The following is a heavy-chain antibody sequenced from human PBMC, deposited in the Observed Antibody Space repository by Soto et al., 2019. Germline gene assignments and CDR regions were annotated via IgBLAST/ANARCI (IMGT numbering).Heavy chain of an antibody. CDR2: IYYSGST. Sequence: SETLSLTCTVSGGSISSYYWSWSRQPPGKGLEWIGYIYYSGSTNYNPSLKSRVTISVDTSKNQFSLKLSSVTAADTAVYYCARGDYYGSVTFDYWGQGTLVTVSS. CDR1: GGSISSYY. CDR3: ARGDYYGSVTFDY. V-gene: IGHV4-59*01. D-gene: IGHD3-10*01. J-gene: IGHJ4*02.